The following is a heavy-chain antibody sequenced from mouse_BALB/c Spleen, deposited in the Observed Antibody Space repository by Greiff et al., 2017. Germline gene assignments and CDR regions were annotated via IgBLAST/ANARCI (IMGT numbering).Heavy chain of an antibody. J-gene: IGHJ3*01. D-gene: IGHD2-4*01. CDR1: GFTFNTYA. V-gene: IGHV10-1*02. CDR2: IRSKSNNYAT. CDR3: VRQLTMTAY. Sequence: EVQRVESGGGLVQPKGSLKLSCAASGFTFNTYAMNWVRQAPGKGLEWVARIRSKSNNYATYYADSVKDRFTISRDDSQSMLYLQMNNLKTEDTAMYYCVRQLTMTAYWGQGTLVTVSA.